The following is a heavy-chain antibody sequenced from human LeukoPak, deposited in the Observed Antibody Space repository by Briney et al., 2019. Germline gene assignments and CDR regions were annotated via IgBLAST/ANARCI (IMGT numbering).Heavy chain of an antibody. J-gene: IGHJ4*02. CDR1: GFTFSSYA. D-gene: IGHD4-23*01. CDR3: ARDGRGGGRWDFDY. V-gene: IGHV3-23*01. Sequence: PGGSLRLSCAASGFTFSSYAMSWVRQAPGKGLEWVSAISGSGGSTYYADSVKGRFTISRDSSKDTLYLQMNSLRVEDTAVCYCARDGRGGGRWDFDYWGQGTLVTVSS. CDR2: ISGSGGST.